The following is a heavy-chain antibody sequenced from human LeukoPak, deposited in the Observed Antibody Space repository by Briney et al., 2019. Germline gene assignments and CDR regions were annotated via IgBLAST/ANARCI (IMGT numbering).Heavy chain of an antibody. Sequence: SETLSLTCAVYGGSFSGYYWSWIRQPPGKGLEWIEEINHSGSTNYNPSLKSRVTISVDTSKNQFSLKLSSVTAADTAVYYCARVGPYGVHWVNAFDIWGQGTMVTVSS. CDR2: INHSGST. CDR1: GGSFSGYY. CDR3: ARVGPYGVHWVNAFDI. D-gene: IGHD4-17*01. J-gene: IGHJ3*02. V-gene: IGHV4-34*01.